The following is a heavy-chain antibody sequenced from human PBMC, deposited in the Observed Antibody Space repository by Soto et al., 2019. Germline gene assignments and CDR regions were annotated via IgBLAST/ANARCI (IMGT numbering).Heavy chain of an antibody. CDR3: ARHSIYGEFDY. J-gene: IGHJ4*02. V-gene: IGHV4-59*08. CDR2: IYYSGST. Sequence: TSETLSLTCTVSGGSISSYYWSWIRQPPGKGLEWVGYIYYSGSTNYNPSLKSRVTISVDTSKNQFSLKLTSVTATDTAVYYCARHSIYGEFDYWGQGTQVTVSS. CDR1: GGSISSYY. D-gene: IGHD2-21*01.